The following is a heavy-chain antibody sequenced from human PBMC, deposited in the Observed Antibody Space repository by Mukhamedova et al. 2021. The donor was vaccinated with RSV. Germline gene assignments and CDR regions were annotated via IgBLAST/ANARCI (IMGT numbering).Heavy chain of an antibody. J-gene: IGHJ6*02. D-gene: IGHD3-10*01. CDR2: T. Sequence: TNYNPSLKSRVTISVDTSKNQFSLKLSSVTAADTAVYYCARRRPYYYGSGSYRSLYGMDVWGQGTTVTVSS. CDR3: ARRRPYYYGSGSYRSLYGMDV. V-gene: IGHV4-34*01.